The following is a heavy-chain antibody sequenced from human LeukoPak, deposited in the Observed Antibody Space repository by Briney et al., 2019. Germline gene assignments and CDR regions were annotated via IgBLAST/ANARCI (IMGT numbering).Heavy chain of an antibody. CDR3: ARGMGYYGSGSYTYYYYYYGMDV. D-gene: IGHD3-10*01. J-gene: IGHJ6*02. CDR1: GGSISSGGYY. CDR2: IYYSGST. Sequence: PSETLSLTCTVSGGSISSGGYYWSWIRQHPGKGLEWIGYIYYSGSTYYNPSLKSRVTISVDTSKNQFSLKLSSVTAADTAVYYCARGMGYYGSGSYTYYYYYYGMDVWGQGTTVTVSS. V-gene: IGHV4-31*03.